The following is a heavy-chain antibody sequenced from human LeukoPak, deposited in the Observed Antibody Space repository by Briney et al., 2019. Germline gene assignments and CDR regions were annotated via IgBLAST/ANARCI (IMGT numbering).Heavy chain of an antibody. V-gene: IGHV3-21*01. CDR1: GFTSSTYS. CDR3: VRGGVIGFDY. CDR2: IGSSGTYI. Sequence: PGGSLRLSCAASGFTSSTYSMYWVRQAPGKGLEWVSSIGSSGTYIYYADSVKGRFTISRDNAKNSLYLQMNSLRAGDTAVYYCVRGGVIGFDYWGQGALVTVSS. D-gene: IGHD2-21*01. J-gene: IGHJ4*02.